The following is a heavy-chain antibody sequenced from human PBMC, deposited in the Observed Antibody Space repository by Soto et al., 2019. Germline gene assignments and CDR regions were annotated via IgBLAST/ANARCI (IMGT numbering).Heavy chain of an antibody. CDR1: GGSISSSSYY. CDR3: ARHHSYGPNLFDY. Sequence: QLQLQESGPGQVKPSETLSLTCTVSGGSISSSSYYWGWIRQPPGKGLESIGSIYYSGSTYYNPSLQSRVTISVDTSKNQFPLKLSSVTAADTAVYYCARHHSYGPNLFDYWGQGTLATVSS. CDR2: IYYSGST. V-gene: IGHV4-39*01. J-gene: IGHJ4*02. D-gene: IGHD5-18*01.